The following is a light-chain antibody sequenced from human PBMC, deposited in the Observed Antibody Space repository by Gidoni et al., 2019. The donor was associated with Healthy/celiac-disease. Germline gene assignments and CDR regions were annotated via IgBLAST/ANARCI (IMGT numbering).Light chain of an antibody. J-gene: IGKJ4*01. CDR2: AAS. CDR3: QQLNSYLLT. Sequence: DIQLTQSPSFLSASVVDRVTITCRASQGISSYLAWYQQKPGKAPKLLIYAASTLQSGVPSRFSGSGSGTEFTLTISSLQPEDFATYYCQQLNSYLLTFGGGTKVEIK. CDR1: QGISSY. V-gene: IGKV1-9*01.